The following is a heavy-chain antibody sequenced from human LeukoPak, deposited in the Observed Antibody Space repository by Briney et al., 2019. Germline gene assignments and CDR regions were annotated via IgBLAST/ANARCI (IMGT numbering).Heavy chain of an antibody. CDR2: IYYSGST. J-gene: IGHJ4*02. V-gene: IGHV4-38-2*02. D-gene: IGHD3-16*02. CDR1: GYPISSGYY. CDR3: ARDSYDYVWGSYRPPFDY. Sequence: SETLSLTCTVSGYPISSGYYWGWIRQPPGKGLEWIGSIYYSGSTYYNPSLKSRVTISVDTSKNQFSLKLSSGTAADTAVYYCARDSYDYVWGSYRPPFDYWGQGTLVTVSS.